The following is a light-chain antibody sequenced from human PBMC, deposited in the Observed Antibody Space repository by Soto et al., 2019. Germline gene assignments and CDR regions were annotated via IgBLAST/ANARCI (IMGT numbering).Light chain of an antibody. Sequence: VVLTQSPGALSLSPGERATLSCRASQSVRSNYLAWYQQQPGQALRLLIFGASTRATGIPDRFSGSGSGTDFTLTISRLEPEDSAVYICHQYGYGADTVGQGTRLDIK. J-gene: IGKJ2*01. CDR3: HQYGYGADT. V-gene: IGKV3-20*01. CDR2: GAS. CDR1: QSVRSNY.